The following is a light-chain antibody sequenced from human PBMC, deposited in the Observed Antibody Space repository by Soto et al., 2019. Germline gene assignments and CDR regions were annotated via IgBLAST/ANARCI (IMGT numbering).Light chain of an antibody. V-gene: IGKV3-15*01. Sequence: EIVMTQSPATLSVSPGEGATLSCRASQSVSSNLAWYQQKPGQAPRLLIYGVSTRATGIPARFSGSGSGTDFTLTISSLQSEDFAVYYCQQYNNWPPYTFGQGTKLEIK. CDR3: QQYNNWPPYT. J-gene: IGKJ2*01. CDR2: GVS. CDR1: QSVSSN.